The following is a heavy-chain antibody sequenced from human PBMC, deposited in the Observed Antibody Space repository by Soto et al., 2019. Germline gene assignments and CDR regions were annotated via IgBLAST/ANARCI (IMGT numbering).Heavy chain of an antibody. J-gene: IGHJ6*02. D-gene: IGHD6-19*01. Sequence: LSLTCAVYGGSFSGYYWSWIRQPPGKGLEWIGEINHSGSTNYNPSLKSRVTISVDTSKNQFSLKLSSVTAADTAVYYCARGQSPRIAVAGTYYYYYGMDVWGQGTTVTVSS. CDR3: ARGQSPRIAVAGTYYYYYGMDV. CDR1: GGSFSGYY. CDR2: INHSGST. V-gene: IGHV4-34*01.